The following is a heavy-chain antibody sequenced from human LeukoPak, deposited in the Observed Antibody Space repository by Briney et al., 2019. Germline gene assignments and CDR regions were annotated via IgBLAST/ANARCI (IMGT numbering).Heavy chain of an antibody. CDR2: INPNSGGT. CDR3: ARTRRGDSSGYYYY. Sequence: ASVKVSCKASGYTFNGYYKHWVRQAPGQGLEWMGWINPNSGGTNYAQKFQGRVTMTRDTSISTAYMELSRLRSDDTAVYYCARTRRGDSSGYYYYWGQGTLVTVSS. D-gene: IGHD3-22*01. CDR1: GYTFNGYY. J-gene: IGHJ4*02. V-gene: IGHV1-2*02.